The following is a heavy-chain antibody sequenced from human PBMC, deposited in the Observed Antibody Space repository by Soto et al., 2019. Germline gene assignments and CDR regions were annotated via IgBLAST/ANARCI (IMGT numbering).Heavy chain of an antibody. J-gene: IGHJ6*03. CDR3: AREITDFGVVTRPRYMDV. V-gene: IGHV2-5*02. D-gene: IGHD3-3*01. CDR2: IYWDDNK. CDR1: GFSLSIPEVG. Sequence: SGPTLVNPTQTLTLTFTFSGFSLSIPEVGVGWIRQPPGTALEWLALIYWDDNKVYSPSLKSRLTITKDTSKNQVVLTMNNMDPVDTATYYCAREITDFGVVTRPRYMDVWGKGTTVTVSS.